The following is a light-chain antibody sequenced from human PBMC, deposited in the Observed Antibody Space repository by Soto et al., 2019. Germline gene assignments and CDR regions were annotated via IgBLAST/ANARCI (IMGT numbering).Light chain of an antibody. CDR2: DVS. V-gene: IGLV2-14*01. Sequence: QSALTQPASVSGSPGPSITISCTGTSSDVGGYNYVSWYHQHPGKAPKLMIYDVSNWPSGVSNRFSGSKSGNTASLTISGLQAEDEADYYCSSYTSGSTLDYVFGTGTKLTVL. CDR1: SSDVGGYNY. CDR3: SSYTSGSTLDYV. J-gene: IGLJ1*01.